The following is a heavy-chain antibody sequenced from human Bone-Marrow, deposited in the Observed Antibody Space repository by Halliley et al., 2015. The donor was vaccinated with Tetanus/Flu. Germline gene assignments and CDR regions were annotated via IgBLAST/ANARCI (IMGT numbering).Heavy chain of an antibody. CDR3: ARDVPMNYYDSSGSYIGSVRYFDF. D-gene: IGHD3-22*01. Sequence: TLSLTCTVTVSRGSISSGGHYWNWIRQLPGKGLQWIGHIYYSGSTYYNPSLKSRVTMSVDTSKNQLSLKLSSVTAADTAVYYCARDVPMNYYDSSGSYIGSVRYFDFWGRGTLVTVSS. CDR2: IYYSGST. J-gene: IGHJ2*01. CDR1: VSRGSISSGGHY. V-gene: IGHV4-31*03.